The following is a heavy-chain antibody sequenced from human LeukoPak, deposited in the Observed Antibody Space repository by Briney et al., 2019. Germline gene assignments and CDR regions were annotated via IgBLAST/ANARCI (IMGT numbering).Heavy chain of an antibody. Sequence: ASVKVSCKASGYTFTSYGINWVRQAPGQGLEWMGWISAYNGNTNYGQKVQGRVTMTTDTSTSTAYMELRSLRSDDTAVYYCAKAHYSVAAAGMSDDWGQGTLVTVSS. D-gene: IGHD6-13*01. CDR3: AKAHYSVAAAGMSDD. V-gene: IGHV1-18*01. CDR1: GYTFTSYG. J-gene: IGHJ4*02. CDR2: ISAYNGNT.